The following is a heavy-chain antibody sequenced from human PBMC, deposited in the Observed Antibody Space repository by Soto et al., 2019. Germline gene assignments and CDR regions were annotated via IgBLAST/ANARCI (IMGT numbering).Heavy chain of an antibody. D-gene: IGHD3-3*01. CDR1: GFTFSSYA. Sequence: EVQLLESGGGLVQPGGSLRLSCAASGFTFSSYAMSWVRQAPGKGLEWVSAISGSGGSTYYADSVKGRFTISRDNSKNTLYLQMNSLRAEDTAVYYCAKAAGGSGYPNDAFDIWGQGTMVTVSS. CDR2: ISGSGGST. J-gene: IGHJ3*02. CDR3: AKAAGGSGYPNDAFDI. V-gene: IGHV3-23*01.